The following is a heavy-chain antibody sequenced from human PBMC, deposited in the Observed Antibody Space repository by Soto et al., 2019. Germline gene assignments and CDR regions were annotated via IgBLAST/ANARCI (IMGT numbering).Heavy chain of an antibody. CDR2: IYYTGNT. D-gene: IGHD6-6*01. CDR1: GGSISSGGYY. CDR3: ARVGISSSDAFDI. J-gene: IGHJ3*02. Sequence: QVQLQESGPGLVKPSQTLSLTCTVSGGSISSGGYYWSWIRQHPEKGLEWIGYIYYTGNTYYNASLKSRVTISVDTSNNQFSLKLSSVTAADTAVYCCARVGISSSDAFDIWGQGTTVTVSS. V-gene: IGHV4-31*03.